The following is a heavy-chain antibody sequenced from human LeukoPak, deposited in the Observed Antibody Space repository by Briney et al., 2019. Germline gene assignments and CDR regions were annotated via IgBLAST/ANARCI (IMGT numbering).Heavy chain of an antibody. CDR1: GFTFDDYA. CDR3: AKDMTYSYGLGLDAFDI. J-gene: IGHJ3*02. Sequence: GGSLRLSCAASGFTFDDYAMHWVRQAPGKGLEWVSGISWNSGSIGYADSVKGRFTISRDNAKNSLYLQMNSLRAEDTALYYCAKDMTYSYGLGLDAFDIWGQGTMVTVSS. V-gene: IGHV3-9*01. CDR2: ISWNSGSI. D-gene: IGHD5-18*01.